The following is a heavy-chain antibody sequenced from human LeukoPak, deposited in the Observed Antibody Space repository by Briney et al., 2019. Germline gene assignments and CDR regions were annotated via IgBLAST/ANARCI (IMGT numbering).Heavy chain of an antibody. CDR1: GFTFSSHW. D-gene: IGHD6-13*01. J-gene: IGHJ4*02. CDR2: IKEDGSEK. Sequence: PGGSLRLSCAASGFTFSSHWMTWVRQAPGKGLEWVAGIKEDGSEKNYVDSVRGRFTISRDNAKNSLYLQMNSLRDEDTAVYSCARGYSALGYWGKGTLVTVSS. V-gene: IGHV3-7*01. CDR3: ARGYSALGY.